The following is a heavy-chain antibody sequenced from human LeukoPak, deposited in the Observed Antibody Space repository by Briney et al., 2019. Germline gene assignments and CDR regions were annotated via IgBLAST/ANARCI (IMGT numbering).Heavy chain of an antibody. CDR3: ARARNDYDTSSFSALDY. CDR2: IWYDGSNI. J-gene: IGHJ4*02. Sequence: PGRSLRLSCAASGFTFSSYGKHWVRQPQAQGQEWLAVIWYDGSNIYYDDPVKGRFAISRDNSKNTLYLQINSLRAEDTAVFYCARARNDYDTSSFSALDYWGQGTLVTVSS. CDR1: GFTFSSYG. D-gene: IGHD3-22*01. V-gene: IGHV3-33*01.